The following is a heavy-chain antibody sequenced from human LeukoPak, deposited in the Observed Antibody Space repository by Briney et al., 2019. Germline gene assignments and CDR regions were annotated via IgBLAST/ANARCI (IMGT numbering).Heavy chain of an antibody. CDR3: ARARDVVVPAELYYYYYYMDV. J-gene: IGHJ6*03. D-gene: IGHD2-2*01. CDR2: IYYSGST. CDR1: GGSISSSSYY. V-gene: IGHV4-39*07. Sequence: NPSETLSLTCTVSGGSISSSSYYWGWIRQPPGKGLEWIGSIYYSGSTYYNPSLKSRVTISVDTSKNQFSLKLSSVTAADTAVYYCARARDVVVPAELYYYYYYMDVWGKGTTVTVSS.